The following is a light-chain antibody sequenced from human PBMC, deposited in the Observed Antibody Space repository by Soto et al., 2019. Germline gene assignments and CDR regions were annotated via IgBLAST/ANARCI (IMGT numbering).Light chain of an antibody. J-gene: IGKJ2*01. CDR1: QSVSNN. CDR2: GAS. Sequence: EIVMTQSPVTLSVSPGERATLSCRASQSVSNNLAWYQQKPGQAPRLLIYGASTRATGIPARFSGSGSGTELTLTISSLQSEDFAVYYCQQYYDWRTFGQGTKVEIK. V-gene: IGKV3-15*01. CDR3: QQYYDWRT.